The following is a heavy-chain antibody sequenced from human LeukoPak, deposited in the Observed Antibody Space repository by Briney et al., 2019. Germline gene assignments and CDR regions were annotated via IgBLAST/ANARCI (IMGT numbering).Heavy chain of an antibody. J-gene: IGHJ4*02. V-gene: IGHV1-2*04. CDR1: GYTFTSYY. CDR3: ARDRYCSSTSCPSSSFDY. Sequence: ASVKVSCKASGYTFTSYYMHWVRQAPGQGLEWMGWINPNSGGTNYAQKFQGWVTMTRDTSISTAYMELSRLRSDDTAVYYCARDRYCSSTSCPSSSFDYWGQGTLVTVSS. D-gene: IGHD2-2*01. CDR2: INPNSGGT.